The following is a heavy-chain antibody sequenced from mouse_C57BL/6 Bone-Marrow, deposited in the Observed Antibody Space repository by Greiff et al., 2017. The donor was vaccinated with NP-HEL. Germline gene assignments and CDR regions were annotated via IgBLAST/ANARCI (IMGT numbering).Heavy chain of an antibody. CDR1: GFSFNTYA. D-gene: IGHD1-1*01. V-gene: IGHV10-1*01. J-gene: IGHJ3*01. CDR2: IRSKSNNYAT. Sequence: EVKLMESGGGLVQPKGSLKLSCAASGFSFNTYAMNWVRQAPGKGLEWVARIRSKSNNYATYYADSVKDRFTISRDDSESMLYLQMNNLKTEDTAMYYCVRHYRPVYYPVWFAYWGQGTLVTVSA. CDR3: VRHYRPVYYPVWFAY.